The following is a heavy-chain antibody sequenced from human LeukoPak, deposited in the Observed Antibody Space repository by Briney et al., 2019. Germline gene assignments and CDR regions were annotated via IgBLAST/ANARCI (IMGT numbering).Heavy chain of an antibody. V-gene: IGHV3-23*01. CDR3: AKDFDALGGGIVGATWSPFDAFDI. Sequence: GRSLRLSCAASGFTFSSYAMSWVRQAPGKGLEWVSAISGSGGSTYYADSVKGRFTISRDNSKNTLYLQMNSLRAEDTAVYYCAKDFDALGGGIVGATWSPFDAFDIWGQGTMVTVSS. D-gene: IGHD1-26*01. CDR1: GFTFSSYA. J-gene: IGHJ3*02. CDR2: ISGSGGST.